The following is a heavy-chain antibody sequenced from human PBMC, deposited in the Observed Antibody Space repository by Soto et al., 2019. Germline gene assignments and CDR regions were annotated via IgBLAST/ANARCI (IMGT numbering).Heavy chain of an antibody. CDR1: GGSISSAEYY. V-gene: IGHV4-30-4*08. CDR3: GREGGEYYDSSGYWQHWFDP. Sequence: PSETLSLTCTVSGGSISSAEYYWSWSHQPPGKGLEWIGYIYYSGSPYYNPSLKSRVTISVDTSRNQFSLKLSSVTAADTAVYFCGREGGEYYDSSGYWQHWFDPWGQGTLVTVYS. D-gene: IGHD3-22*01. CDR2: IYYSGSP. J-gene: IGHJ5*02.